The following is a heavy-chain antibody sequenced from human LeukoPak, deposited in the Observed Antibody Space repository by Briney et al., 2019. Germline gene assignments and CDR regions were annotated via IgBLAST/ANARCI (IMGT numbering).Heavy chain of an antibody. Sequence: ASVKVSCKASGYTFTSYGISWVRQAPGQGLEWMGWISAYNGNTNYAQKLQGRVTMTTDTSTSTAYMELRSLRSDDTAVYYCARAYSSSWYPASEYYYGMDVWGQGTTVTVSS. CDR2: ISAYNGNT. V-gene: IGHV1-18*01. CDR1: GYTFTSYG. J-gene: IGHJ6*02. D-gene: IGHD6-13*01. CDR3: ARAYSSSWYPASEYYYGMDV.